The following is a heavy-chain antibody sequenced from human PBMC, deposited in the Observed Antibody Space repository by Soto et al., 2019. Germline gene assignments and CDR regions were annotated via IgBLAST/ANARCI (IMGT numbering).Heavy chain of an antibody. J-gene: IGHJ4*02. CDR3: ARGGLLPDY. V-gene: IGHV4-30-2*01. CDR1: GGSISSGGYS. Sequence: QLQLQGSGSGLVKPSQTLSLTCAVSGGSISSGGYSWGWIRQPPGKGLEWIGYISHSGSTYYNPSLKSRVTISVDRSKNQFCLKLSSVTAADTAVYYCARGGLLPDYWGQGTLVTVSS. D-gene: IGHD6-19*01. CDR2: ISHSGST.